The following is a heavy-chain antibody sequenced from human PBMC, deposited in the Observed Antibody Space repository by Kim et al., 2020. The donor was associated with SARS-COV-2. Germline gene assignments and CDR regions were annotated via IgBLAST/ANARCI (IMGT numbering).Heavy chain of an antibody. D-gene: IGHD1-26*01. CDR3: ARDMGGYPDAFDI. Sequence: GGSLRLSCAASGFTFSSYGMHWVRQAPGKGLEWVAVIWYDGSNKYYADSVKGRFTISRDNSKNTLYLQMNSLRAEDTAVYYCARDMGGYPDAFDIWGQGTMVTVSS. CDR1: GFTFSSYG. V-gene: IGHV3-33*01. J-gene: IGHJ3*02. CDR2: IWYDGSNK.